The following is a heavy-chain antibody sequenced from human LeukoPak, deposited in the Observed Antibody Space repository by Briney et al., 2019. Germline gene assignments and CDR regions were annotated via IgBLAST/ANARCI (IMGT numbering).Heavy chain of an antibody. J-gene: IGHJ4*02. CDR1: GFTFSSYA. V-gene: IGHV3-23*01. D-gene: IGHD3-10*01. Sequence: GGSLRLSCAASGFTFSSYAMTWVRQAPGKGLEWVSAISGSGGNTYYADSVKGRFTISRDNAKNSLYLQMNSLRAEDTAVYYCARDRDYGSGPLRYWGQGTLVTVSS. CDR3: ARDRDYGSGPLRY. CDR2: ISGSGGNT.